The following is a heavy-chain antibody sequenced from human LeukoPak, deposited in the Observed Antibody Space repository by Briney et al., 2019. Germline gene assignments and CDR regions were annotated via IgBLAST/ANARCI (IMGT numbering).Heavy chain of an antibody. J-gene: IGHJ4*02. D-gene: IGHD3-22*01. CDR2: INHSGST. CDR3: ARGRYYYDSNENFDY. Sequence: SETLSLTCAVYGGSFSGYYWSWIRQPPGKGLEWIGEINHSGSTNYNPSLKSRVTISVDTSKNQFSLKLSSVTAADTAVYYCARGRYYYDSNENFDYWGQGTLVTVSS. V-gene: IGHV4-34*09. CDR1: GGSFSGYY.